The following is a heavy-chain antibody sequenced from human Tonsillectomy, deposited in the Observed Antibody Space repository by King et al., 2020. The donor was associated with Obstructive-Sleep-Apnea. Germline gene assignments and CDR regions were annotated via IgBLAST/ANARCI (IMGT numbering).Heavy chain of an antibody. Sequence: VQLVESGGGLVQPGGSLRLSCATSGFTFSGSPMHWVRQAPGKGLEHVSAISNDGGRTYYTDSVKGRFTISRDNSKNTLYLQMSGLRAEDTAFYYCVKGRNTLRFLTWFDPWGQGTLVTVSS. CDR1: GFTFSGSP. CDR2: ISNDGGRT. D-gene: IGHD3-3*01. J-gene: IGHJ5*02. CDR3: VKGRNTLRFLTWFDP. V-gene: IGHV3-64D*09.